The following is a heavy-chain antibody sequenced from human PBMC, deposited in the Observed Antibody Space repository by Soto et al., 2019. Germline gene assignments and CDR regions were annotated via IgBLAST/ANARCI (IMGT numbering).Heavy chain of an antibody. D-gene: IGHD3-3*01. Sequence: QVQLQQSGPGLVKPSQTLSLTCAISGDSVSSNSAAWNWIRQSPSRGLEWLGRTYYRSKWYNDYAVSVKSRITINTDTSKTQFSLQLNSVTPEDTAVYYCARGRDTIFGVVIIDNGALQEWGQGTLVTVSS. CDR2: TYYRSKWYN. CDR3: ARGRDTIFGVVIIDNGALQE. CDR1: GDSVSSNSAA. J-gene: IGHJ4*02. V-gene: IGHV6-1*01.